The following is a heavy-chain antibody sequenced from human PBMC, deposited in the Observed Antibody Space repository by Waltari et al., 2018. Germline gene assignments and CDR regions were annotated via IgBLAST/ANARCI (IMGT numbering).Heavy chain of an antibody. D-gene: IGHD3-22*01. CDR2: IYTSGST. J-gene: IGHJ4*02. CDR3: ARDRPDYYDSSGYSSGGTDY. CDR1: GGSISSGSYY. V-gene: IGHV4-61*02. Sequence: QVQLQASGPGLVKPSQTLSLTCTVSGGSISSGSYYWSWIRQPAGKGLEWIGRIYTSGSTNYNPSLKSRVTISVDTSKNQFSLKLSSVTAADTAVYYCARDRPDYYDSSGYSSGGTDYWGQGTLVTVSS.